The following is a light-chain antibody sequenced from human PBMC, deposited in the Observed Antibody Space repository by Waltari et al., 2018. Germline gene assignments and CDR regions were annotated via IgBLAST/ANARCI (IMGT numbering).Light chain of an antibody. J-gene: IGKJ4*01. CDR1: QSISNW. CDR2: KSS. V-gene: IGKV1-5*03. CDR3: QQYNSYSLLS. Sequence: DIQMTQSPSTLSASVGDRVIISCRASQSISNWLAWYQQRPGKAPKLLVYKSSTLESGGPSRFSGSGSGTEFTITISSLQPEDFATYYCQQYNSYSLLSFGGGTKVEIK.